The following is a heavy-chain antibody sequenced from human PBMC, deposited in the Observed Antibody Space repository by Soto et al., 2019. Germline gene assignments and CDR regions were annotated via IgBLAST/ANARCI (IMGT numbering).Heavy chain of an antibody. V-gene: IGHV3-23*01. CDR3: AKDRNWRYYYDSSGYYYEIDY. CDR2: ISGSGGST. D-gene: IGHD3-22*01. CDR1: GFTFSSYA. J-gene: IGHJ4*02. Sequence: PGGSLRLSCAASGFTFSSYAMNWVRQAPGKGLEWVSAISGSGGSTYYADSVKGRFTISRDNSKNTLYLQMNSLRAEDTAVYYCAKDRNWRYYYDSSGYYYEIDYWGQGTLVTVSS.